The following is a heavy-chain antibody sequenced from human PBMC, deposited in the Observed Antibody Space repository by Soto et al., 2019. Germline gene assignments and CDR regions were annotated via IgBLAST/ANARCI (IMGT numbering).Heavy chain of an antibody. CDR3: ARAAGIVGATEFDY. Sequence: SLSLTCTVSVGSISSGGYYWSWIRQHPGKGLEWIGYIYYSGSTYYNPSLKSRVTISVDTSKNQSSLKLSSVTAADTAVYYCARAAGIVGATEFDYWGQGTPVTVSS. V-gene: IGHV4-31*03. J-gene: IGHJ4*02. CDR2: IYYSGST. CDR1: VGSISSGGYY. D-gene: IGHD1-26*01.